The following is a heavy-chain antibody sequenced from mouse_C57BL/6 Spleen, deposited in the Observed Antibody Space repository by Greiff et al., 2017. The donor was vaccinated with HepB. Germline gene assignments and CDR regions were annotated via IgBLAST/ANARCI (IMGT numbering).Heavy chain of an antibody. V-gene: IGHV1-53*01. J-gene: IGHJ3*01. CDR1: GYTFTSYW. Sequence: QVHLQQSGTELVKPGASVKLSCKASGYTFTSYWMHWVKQRPGQGLEWIGNINPSNGGTNYNQKFKSKATLTVDKSSSTAYMQLSSLTSEDSAVYYCARINYDYDTFAYWGQGTLVTVSA. CDR2: INPSNGGT. D-gene: IGHD2-4*01. CDR3: ARINYDYDTFAY.